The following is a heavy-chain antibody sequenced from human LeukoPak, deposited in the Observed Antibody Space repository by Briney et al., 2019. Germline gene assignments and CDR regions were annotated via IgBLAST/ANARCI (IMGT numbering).Heavy chain of an antibody. CDR3: ARVRWAGTRGDFDY. J-gene: IGHJ4*02. V-gene: IGHV3-64*01. CDR1: GFTFSSYA. D-gene: IGHD1-1*01. Sequence: GGSLRLSCAASGFTFSSYAMHWVRQAPGKGLEYVSVISSNGGSTYYANSVKGRLTISRDNSKNTLYLQMGSLRAEDMAVYYCARVRWAGTRGDFDYWGQGTLVTVSS. CDR2: ISSNGGST.